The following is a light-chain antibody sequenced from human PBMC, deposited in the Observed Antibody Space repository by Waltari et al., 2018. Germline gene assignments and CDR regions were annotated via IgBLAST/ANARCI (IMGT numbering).Light chain of an antibody. CDR3: NCRDTSDYHLWL. CDR2: GEN. V-gene: IGLV3-19*01. J-gene: IGLJ3*02. Sequence: SSELTQDPVVSVALGQTVSITCQGDSLTNYYADWYQRKPGQAPVLVIYGENNRPSGTPDRFSGSRSGNTSSLTITGAQAEDEADYYCNCRDTSDYHLWLFGGGTKLTVL. CDR1: SLTNYY.